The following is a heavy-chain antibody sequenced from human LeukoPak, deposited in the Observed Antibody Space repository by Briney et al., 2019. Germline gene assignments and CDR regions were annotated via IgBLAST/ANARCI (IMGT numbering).Heavy chain of an antibody. CDR3: ARDLYSYGYLDY. Sequence: GGSLRLSCAASGFTFSSFAIHWVRQVPGKGLEWVAVISYDGSNKYYADSVKGRFTISRDNSKNTLYLQMNSLRAEDTAVYYCARDLYSYGYLDYWGQGTLVTVSS. D-gene: IGHD5-18*01. V-gene: IGHV3-30-3*01. CDR1: GFTFSSFA. CDR2: ISYDGSNK. J-gene: IGHJ4*02.